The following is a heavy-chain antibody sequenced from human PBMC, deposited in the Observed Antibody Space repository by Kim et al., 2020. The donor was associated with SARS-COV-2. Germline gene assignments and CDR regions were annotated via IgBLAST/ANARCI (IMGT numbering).Heavy chain of an antibody. CDR3: VRGRYSSSWYGPHWYFDL. V-gene: IGHV4-34*01. Sequence: KSRVTIAVDTSKNQFSLKLSSVTAADTAVYYCVRGRYSSSWYGPHWYFDLWGRGTLVTVSS. D-gene: IGHD6-13*01. J-gene: IGHJ2*01.